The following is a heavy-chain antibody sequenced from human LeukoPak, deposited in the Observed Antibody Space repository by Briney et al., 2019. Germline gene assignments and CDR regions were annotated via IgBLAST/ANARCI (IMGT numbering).Heavy chain of an antibody. V-gene: IGHV3-11*05. CDR2: ISSSSTYT. D-gene: IGHD3-3*01. CDR1: GFTFSDYY. J-gene: IGHJ4*02. CDR3: ARAGVGSASYFAY. Sequence: GGSLRLSCATSGFTFSDYYMSWIRQAPGKGLEWVSYISSSSTYTKYADSVKGRFTIFRDNAKNSLFLQMNSLRAEDTAVYYCARAGVGSASYFAYWGQGALVTVSS.